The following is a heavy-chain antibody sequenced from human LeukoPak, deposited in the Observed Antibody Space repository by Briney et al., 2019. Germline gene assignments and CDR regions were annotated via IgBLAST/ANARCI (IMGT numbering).Heavy chain of an antibody. CDR1: GFTLSGSA. V-gene: IGHV3-15*01. D-gene: IGHD2/OR15-2a*01. Sequence: GGSLRPSCAASGFTLSGSAMHWVRQAPGKGLEWLGRIKPNTDGGTAAYAAPVEDRFTISRDDLKGMLYLQMNSLKIEDTAVYYCATYPQNRHWGQGTLVIVSS. J-gene: IGHJ4*02. CDR3: ATYPQNRH. CDR2: IKPNTDGGTA.